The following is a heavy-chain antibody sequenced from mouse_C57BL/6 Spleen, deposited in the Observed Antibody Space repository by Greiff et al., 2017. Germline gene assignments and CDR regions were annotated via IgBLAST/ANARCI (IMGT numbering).Heavy chain of an antibody. CDR2: INPNIGGT. CDR1: GYTFTDYN. V-gene: IGHV1-22*01. J-gene: IGHJ3*01. CDR3: ARRFYDGYYAWFAY. Sequence: EVQLQQSGPELVKPGASVKMSCKASGYTFTDYNMHWVKQSHGKSLEWIGYINPNIGGTSYNQKFKGKATLTVNKSSSTDYMELRSLTSEDSAVYYCARRFYDGYYAWFAYWGQGTLVTVSA. D-gene: IGHD2-3*01.